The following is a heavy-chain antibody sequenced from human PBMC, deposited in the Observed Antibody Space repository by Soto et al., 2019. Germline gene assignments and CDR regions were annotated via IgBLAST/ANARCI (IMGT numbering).Heavy chain of an antibody. CDR2: ISGSGEKT. D-gene: IGHD1-7*01. J-gene: IGHJ6*02. Sequence: PGGSLRLSCVASGFNFSYNAMSWVRQAPGKGLQWVSTISGSGEKTYYADSVKGRFTISRDNSKNTLYLQMNSLRVEDTAVYYCAKDRVPELRHFYYGMDVWGQGTTVTVSS. CDR3: AKDRVPELRHFYYGMDV. V-gene: IGHV3-23*01. CDR1: GFNFSYNA.